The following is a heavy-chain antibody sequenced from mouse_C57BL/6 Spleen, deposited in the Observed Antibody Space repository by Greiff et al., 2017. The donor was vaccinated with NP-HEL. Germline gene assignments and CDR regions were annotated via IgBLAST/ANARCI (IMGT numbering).Heavy chain of an antibody. V-gene: IGHV5-9*01. D-gene: IGHD6-1*01. CDR3: ARQGHLYYFDY. CDR1: GFTFSSYT. J-gene: IGHJ2*01. CDR2: ISGGGGNT. Sequence: EVMLVESGGGLVKPGGSLKLSCAASGFTFSSYTMSWVRQTPEKRLEWVATISGGGGNTYYPDSVKGRFTISRDNAKNTLYLQMSSLRSEDTALYYCARQGHLYYFDYWGQGTTLTVSS.